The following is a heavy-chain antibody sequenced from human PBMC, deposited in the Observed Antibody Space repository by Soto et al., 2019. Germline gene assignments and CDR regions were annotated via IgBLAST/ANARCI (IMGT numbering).Heavy chain of an antibody. Sequence: PSETLSLTCTVSGGSISSSSYYWGWIRQPPGKGLEWIGYIYYSGSSNYNPSLKRRVTISLDTSKNQFSLKLRSVTAADTAVYYCARPYSETHWAAFDVWGQGTMVTVSS. D-gene: IGHD1-26*01. J-gene: IGHJ3*01. V-gene: IGHV4-61*05. CDR2: IYYSGSS. CDR1: GGSISSSSYY. CDR3: ARPYSETHWAAFDV.